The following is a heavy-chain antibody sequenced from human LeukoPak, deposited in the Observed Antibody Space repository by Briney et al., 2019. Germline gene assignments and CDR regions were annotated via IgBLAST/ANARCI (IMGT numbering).Heavy chain of an antibody. V-gene: IGHV1-2*02. J-gene: IGHJ6*03. Sequence: GSVKVSCKASGYTFTGYYMHWVRQAPGKGLEWLGWINHDSSGTNYAQSFKGRVTMTRDNSMSTRYMELSRLRSDDTAVYYCARSTYYDLCSGYYTYYYYYMDVWGKGTTVTVSS. CDR1: GYTFTGYY. CDR3: ARSTYYDLCSGYYTYYYYYMDV. CDR2: INHDSSGT. D-gene: IGHD3-3*01.